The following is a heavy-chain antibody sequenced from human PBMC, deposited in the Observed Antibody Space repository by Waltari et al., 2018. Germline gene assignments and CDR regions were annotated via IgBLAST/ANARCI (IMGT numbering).Heavy chain of an antibody. V-gene: IGHV3-15*01. J-gene: IGHJ4*02. CDR2: IKRRGDGGTT. D-gene: IGHD3-16*01. CDR3: AKVWAALGY. CDR1: GFTFSNAW. Sequence: EVQLVESGGGLVKPGGSLRLSCTASGFTFSNAWMDWVRQAPGKGLEWVGRIKRRGDGGTTDYATPVKGRFTISRDNSKNTLYLQMNSLRAEDTAVYYCAKVWAALGYWGQGTLVTVSS.